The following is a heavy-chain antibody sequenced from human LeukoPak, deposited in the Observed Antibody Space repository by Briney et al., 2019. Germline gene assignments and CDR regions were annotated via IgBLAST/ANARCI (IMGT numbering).Heavy chain of an antibody. CDR3: ARDLGSSSSVFGY. Sequence: GASVKVSCKASGYTFTSYAMNWVRQPPGQGLEWMGWINTNTGNQTYAQGFTGRFVFSLDTSVSTAYLQISSLKAEDTAVYYCARDLGSSSSVFGYWGQGTLVTVSS. J-gene: IGHJ4*02. CDR1: GYTFTSYA. V-gene: IGHV7-4-1*02. D-gene: IGHD6-6*01. CDR2: INTNTGNQ.